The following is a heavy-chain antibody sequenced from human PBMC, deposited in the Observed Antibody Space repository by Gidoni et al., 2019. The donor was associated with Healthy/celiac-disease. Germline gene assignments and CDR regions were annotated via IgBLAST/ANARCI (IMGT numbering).Heavy chain of an antibody. Sequence: SSTIYYADSVKGRFTISRDNAKNSLYLQMNSLRAEDTAVYYCARASAAYYYDSSGFDYWGQGTLVTVSS. CDR3: ARASAAYYYDSSGFDY. J-gene: IGHJ4*02. V-gene: IGHV3-48*01. CDR2: SSTI. D-gene: IGHD3-22*01.